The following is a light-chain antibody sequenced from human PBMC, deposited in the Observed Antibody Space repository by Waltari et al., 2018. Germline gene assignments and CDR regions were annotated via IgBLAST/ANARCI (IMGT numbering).Light chain of an antibody. CDR1: QSISSY. J-gene: IGKJ4*01. V-gene: IGKV1-39*01. CDR3: QQSYSTPRLT. Sequence: DIQMTQSPSSLSASVGDRVTITCRASQSISSYLNWYQQKPGKAPNLLIYAASSLQSGVPSRFSGSGSGTDFTLTISSLQPEDFATYYCQQSYSTPRLTFGGGTKVEIK. CDR2: AAS.